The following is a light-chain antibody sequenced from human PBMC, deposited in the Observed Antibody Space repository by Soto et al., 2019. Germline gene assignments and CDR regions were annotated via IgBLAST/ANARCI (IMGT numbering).Light chain of an antibody. CDR3: RQYHDCSPLT. CDR2: DAS. V-gene: IGKV3-15*01. CDR1: QSLTSY. J-gene: IGKJ2*01. Sequence: EIVMTQSPATLSVSPGERAILSCRASQSLTSYLHWYQQRPGQAPRLLIYDASTRATDIPARFSGSGSGTDFTLTISSLQSEDVSVYYCRQYHDCSPLTFGPGTKLDIK.